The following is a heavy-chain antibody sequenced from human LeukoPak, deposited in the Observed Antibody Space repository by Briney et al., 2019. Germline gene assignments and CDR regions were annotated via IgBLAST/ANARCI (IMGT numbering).Heavy chain of an antibody. CDR3: AREESSSWFDAFDI. D-gene: IGHD6-13*01. J-gene: IGHJ3*02. CDR2: IYSGGST. CDR1: GFTVSSNY. V-gene: IGHV3-53*01. Sequence: GGSLRLSCAASGFTVSSNYMSWVRQAPGKGLEWVSVIYSGGSTYYADSVKGRFTISRDNSKNTLYLQMSSLRVEDTAVYYCAREESSSWFDAFDIWGQGTMVTVSS.